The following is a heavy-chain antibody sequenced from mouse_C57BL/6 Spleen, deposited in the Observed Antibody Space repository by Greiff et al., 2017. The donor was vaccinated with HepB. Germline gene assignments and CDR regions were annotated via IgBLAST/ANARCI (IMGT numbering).Heavy chain of an antibody. V-gene: IGHV1-82*01. CDR2: IYPGDGDT. J-gene: IGHJ3*01. CDR3: ATYGNLAWFAY. Sequence: QVQLQQSGPELVKPGASVKISCKASGYAFSSSWMNWVKQRPGKGLEWIGRIYPGDGDTNYNGKFTGKATLTADKSPSTAYMQLSSLTSEDSAVYVCATYGNLAWFAYWGQGTLVTVSA. D-gene: IGHD2-1*01. CDR1: GYAFSSSW.